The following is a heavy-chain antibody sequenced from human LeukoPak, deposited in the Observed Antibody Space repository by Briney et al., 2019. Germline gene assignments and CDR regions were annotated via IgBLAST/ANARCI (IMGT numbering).Heavy chain of an antibody. CDR1: GGTFSSYA. CDR3: ARDLDCSSTSCYIRWFDP. D-gene: IGHD2-2*02. CDR2: IIPIFGTA. V-gene: IGHV1-69*13. J-gene: IGHJ5*02. Sequence: ASVKVSCKASGGTFSSYAISWVRQAPGQGLEWMGGIIPIFGTANYAQKFQGRVTITADESTSTAYMELSSLRSEDTAVYYCARDLDCSSTSCYIRWFDPWGQGTLVTVSS.